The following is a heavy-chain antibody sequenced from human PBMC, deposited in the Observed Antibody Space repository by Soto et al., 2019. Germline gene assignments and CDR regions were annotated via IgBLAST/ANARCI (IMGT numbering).Heavy chain of an antibody. J-gene: IGHJ4*02. Sequence: VQLVESGGGGVQPGRSLRLSCAASGFSFSNYGMHWVRQAPGKGLEWVAVISYDGRNIYYADSVKGRFTISRDNSKNTLNLQMNSLRPEDTAFYYCTKDMDDKVWGSYRPDFDYWGQGTLVTVSP. V-gene: IGHV3-30*18. CDR3: TKDMDDKVWGSYRPDFDY. D-gene: IGHD3-16*02. CDR2: ISYDGRNI. CDR1: GFSFSNYG.